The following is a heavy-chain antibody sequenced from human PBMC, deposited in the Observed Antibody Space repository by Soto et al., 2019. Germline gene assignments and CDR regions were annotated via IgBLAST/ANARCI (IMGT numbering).Heavy chain of an antibody. CDR1: GYSFTSYW. Sequence: GESLKISCKGSGYSFTSYWIGWVRQMPGKGLEWMGIIYPGDSDTRYSPSFQGQVTISADKSISTAYLQWSSLKASDTAMYYCARRSSSSMRYCYYYYMDVWGKGTTVTVSS. CDR3: ARRSSSSMRYCYYYYMDV. D-gene: IGHD6-6*01. J-gene: IGHJ6*03. CDR2: IYPGDSDT. V-gene: IGHV5-51*01.